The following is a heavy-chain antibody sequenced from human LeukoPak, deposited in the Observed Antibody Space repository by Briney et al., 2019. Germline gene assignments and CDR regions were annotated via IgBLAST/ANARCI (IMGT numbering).Heavy chain of an antibody. D-gene: IGHD4-17*01. CDR3: ARVDTVTTVSFGWFDP. Sequence: SETLSLTCTVSGGSISNYYWSWIRQPPGKGLEWIGYILYSGSTNYNPSLKSRVTISVDTSKNQFSLKLSSVTAADTAVYYCARVDTVTTVSFGWFDPWGQGTLVTVSS. V-gene: IGHV4-59*08. J-gene: IGHJ5*02. CDR2: ILYSGST. CDR1: GGSISNYY.